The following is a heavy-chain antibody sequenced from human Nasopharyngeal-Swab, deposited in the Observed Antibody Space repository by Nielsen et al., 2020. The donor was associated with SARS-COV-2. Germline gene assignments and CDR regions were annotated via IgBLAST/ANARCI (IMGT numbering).Heavy chain of an antibody. J-gene: IGHJ5*02. V-gene: IGHV3-23*01. CDR3: ARASRGWS. D-gene: IGHD6-19*01. CDR2: ISGGGDTT. CDR1: GFDFGSHA. Sequence: GGSLRLSCEASGFDFGSHAMSWVRQAPGKGLEWVSSISGGGDTTYYADSVRGRFTISRDNAKKSLHLQMNSLRAEDTAVYYCARASRGWSWGQGTPVTVSS.